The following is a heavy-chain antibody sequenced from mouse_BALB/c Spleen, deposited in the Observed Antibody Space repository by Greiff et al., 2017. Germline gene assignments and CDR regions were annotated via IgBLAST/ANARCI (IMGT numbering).Heavy chain of an antibody. CDR1: GYTFTSYW. CDR2: IYPSDSYT. V-gene: IGHV1-69*02. Sequence: QVQLQQPGAELVRPGASVKLSCKASGYTFTSYWINWVKQRPGQGLEWIGNIYPSDSYTNYNQKFKDKATLTVDKSSSTAYMQLSSPTSEDSAVYYCTSQGRVYYGSSFFDYWGQGTTLTVSS. D-gene: IGHD1-1*01. J-gene: IGHJ2*01. CDR3: TSQGRVYYGSSFFDY.